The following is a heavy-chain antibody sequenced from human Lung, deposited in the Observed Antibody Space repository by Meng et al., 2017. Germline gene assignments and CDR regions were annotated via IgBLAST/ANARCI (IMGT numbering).Heavy chain of an antibody. Sequence: HVQLVEPGDELKTPGASVRVPCKASGYTFPDYWLHWVRRAPGQGLEWMGRINPKSGDTHYAQRFQGRVTMTGDTSISTAYMELSGLRSDDTAMYYCARDEDISAAGKLFGDYWGQGTLVTVSS. CDR3: ARDEDISAAGKLFGDY. CDR2: INPKSGDT. V-gene: IGHV1-2*06. CDR1: GYTFPDYW. D-gene: IGHD6-13*01. J-gene: IGHJ4*02.